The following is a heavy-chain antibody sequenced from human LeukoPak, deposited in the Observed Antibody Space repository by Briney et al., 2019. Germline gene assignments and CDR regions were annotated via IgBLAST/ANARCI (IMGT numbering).Heavy chain of an antibody. CDR2: IYSGGST. V-gene: IGHV3-66*01. CDR3: ARALWFGETFPAY. J-gene: IGHJ4*02. Sequence: GGSLRLSCAASGFTVSSNYMSWVRQAPGKGLEWVSVIYSGGSTYYADSVKGRFTISRDNAKNSLYLQMNSLRAEDTAVYYCARALWFGETFPAYWGQGTLVTVSS. D-gene: IGHD3-10*01. CDR1: GFTVSSNY.